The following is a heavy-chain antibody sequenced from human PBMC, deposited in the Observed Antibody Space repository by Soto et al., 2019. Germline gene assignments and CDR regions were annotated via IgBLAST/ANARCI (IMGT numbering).Heavy chain of an antibody. CDR2: IIPIFGTA. J-gene: IGHJ6*02. Sequence: ASVKVSCKASGGTFSSYAIGWVRQAPGQGLEWMGGIIPIFGTANYAQKFQGRVTITADESTSTAYMELSSLRSEDTAVYYCARDGGYCSSTSCYSPHYYYYYGMDVWGQGTTVTVSS. CDR3: ARDGGYCSSTSCYSPHYYYYYGMDV. V-gene: IGHV1-69*13. CDR1: GGTFSSYA. D-gene: IGHD2-2*01.